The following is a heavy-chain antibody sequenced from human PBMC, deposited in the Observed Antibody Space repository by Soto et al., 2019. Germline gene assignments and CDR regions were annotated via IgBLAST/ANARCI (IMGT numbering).Heavy chain of an antibody. J-gene: IGHJ6*02. CDR1: GYSFTDYH. CDR2: INPKSGGT. Sequence: ASVKVSCKASGYSFTDYHIHWVRQAPGQGLEWLGRINPKSGGTSTEQTFQGWVTMTRDRSISTVYMELTRLRSDDTAVYFCARGHSTDCSNGVCSFFYNHEMDVWGQGTTVTVSS. CDR3: ARGHSTDCSNGVCSFFYNHEMDV. V-gene: IGHV1-2*04. D-gene: IGHD2-8*01.